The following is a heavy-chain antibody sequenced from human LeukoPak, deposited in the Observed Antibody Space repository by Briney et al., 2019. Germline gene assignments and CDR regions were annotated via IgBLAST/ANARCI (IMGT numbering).Heavy chain of an antibody. D-gene: IGHD6-19*01. Sequence: SETLSLTCTVSGASISGSGYYLGWIRQPPGKGLEWIGNIYYTGSTYYNASLQSRVTISIDMSKNQFSLRLSSVTAADTAMYYCVKSGGYGLIDYWGQGTLVTVSS. J-gene: IGHJ4*02. V-gene: IGHV4-39*01. CDR2: IYYTGST. CDR1: GASISGSGYY. CDR3: VKSGGYGLIDY.